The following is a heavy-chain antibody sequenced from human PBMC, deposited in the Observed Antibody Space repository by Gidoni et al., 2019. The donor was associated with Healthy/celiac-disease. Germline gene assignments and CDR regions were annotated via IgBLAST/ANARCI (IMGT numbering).Heavy chain of an antibody. D-gene: IGHD3-10*01. CDR3: ARGGVGRFGELPHRPADQFDY. Sequence: QVQLQQCGAVLLKPSAPLSLTCAVYGVSFCVYFWIWIRQPPGKGLEWIGEINHSGSTNYNPSLKSRVTISVDTSKNQFSLKLSSVTAADTAVYYCARGGVGRFGELPHRPADQFDYWGQGTLVTVSS. CDR1: GVSFCVYF. CDR2: INHSGST. V-gene: IGHV4-34*01. J-gene: IGHJ4*02.